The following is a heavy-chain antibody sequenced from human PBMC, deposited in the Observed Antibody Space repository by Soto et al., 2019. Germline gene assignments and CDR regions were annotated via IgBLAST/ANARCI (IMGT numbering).Heavy chain of an antibody. Sequence: GGSLRLSCVASGFTFSSYAMSWVRQPPGKGLEWASTISSRNNDMYYVDSVKGRFTISRDNARNSVYLQMNSLRADDTAVYYCARDVNGGFCGAWGQGTLVTVSS. CDR1: GFTFSSYA. CDR3: ARDVNGGFCGA. CDR2: ISSRNNDM. D-gene: IGHD2-21*01. V-gene: IGHV3-21*01. J-gene: IGHJ5*02.